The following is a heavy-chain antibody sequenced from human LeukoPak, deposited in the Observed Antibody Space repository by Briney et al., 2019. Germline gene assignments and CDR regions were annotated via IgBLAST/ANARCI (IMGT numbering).Heavy chain of an antibody. V-gene: IGHV3-30*14. CDR1: GFTFSSYA. J-gene: IGHJ4*02. D-gene: IGHD1-26*01. CDR2: ISYDGSNK. CDR3: VVRDHSGIHRGDY. Sequence: PGGSLRLSCAASGFTFSSYAMHWVRQAPGKGLEWVAVISYDGSNKYYADSVKGRFTISRDSSKSTLYLQMNRLRAEDTAVYYCVVRDHSGIHRGDYWGQGALVTVSS.